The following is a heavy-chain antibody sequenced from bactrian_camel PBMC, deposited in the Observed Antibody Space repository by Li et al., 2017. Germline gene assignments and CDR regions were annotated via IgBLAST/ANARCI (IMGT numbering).Heavy chain of an antibody. CDR3: AADYGGYCNTGREFDY. Sequence: HVQLVESGGGSVQAGESLRLSCTASGDTYNSNVMGWFRQAPGKEREGVAAFYMNGAGTYYGDSVKGRFTTSKDNAKRTIYLTMNSLKPEDAAMYYCAADYGGYCNTGREFDYWGQGTQVTVS. J-gene: IGHJ4*01. V-gene: IGHV3-3*01. CDR1: GDTYNSNV. D-gene: IGHD2*01. CDR2: FYMNGAGT.